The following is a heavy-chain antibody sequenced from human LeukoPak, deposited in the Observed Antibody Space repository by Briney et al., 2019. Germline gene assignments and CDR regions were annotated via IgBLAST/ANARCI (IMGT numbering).Heavy chain of an antibody. J-gene: IGHJ1*01. D-gene: IGHD1-26*01. CDR1: GFTFSSYA. V-gene: IGHV3-23*01. CDR2: ISGSGVTT. CDR3: AKKVVVGATSPYSDFQD. Sequence: GGSLRLSCVASGFTFSSYAMAWVRQAPGKGLEWVSAISGSGVTTHDAGSVKGRFSISRDNSKNTLYLQMNSLRAEDTALYYCAKKVVVGATSPYSDFQDWGQGTLVTVSS.